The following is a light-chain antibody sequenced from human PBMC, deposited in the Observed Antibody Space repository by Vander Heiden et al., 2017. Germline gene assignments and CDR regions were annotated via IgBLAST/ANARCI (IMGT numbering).Light chain of an antibody. Sequence: QSALTQPGSVSGSPGPSITISCTGTSSDVGGYNYVSWYQQHPGKAPKLMIYDVSNRPSGVSNRFSGSKSGNTASLTISGLQAEDEADYYCSSYTSSSTWVFGGGTKLTVL. V-gene: IGLV2-14*01. J-gene: IGLJ3*02. CDR1: SSDVGGYNY. CDR3: SSYTSSSTWV. CDR2: DVS.